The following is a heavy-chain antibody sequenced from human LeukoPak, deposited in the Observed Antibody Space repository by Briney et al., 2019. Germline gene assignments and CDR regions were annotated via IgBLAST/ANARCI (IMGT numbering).Heavy chain of an antibody. Sequence: ASVKVSCKASGYIFTDYAIHWLRQAPGQRPEWMGWMNGGNGNTKYSQKFQGRITLIRDTSAATAYMELSSLRPDDLAVYYCARGRGTSGSNRDFYYYYYMDVWGKGTTVTVSS. J-gene: IGHJ6*03. CDR2: MNGGNGNT. CDR1: GYIFTDYA. CDR3: ARGRGTSGSNRDFYYYYYMDV. V-gene: IGHV1-3*01. D-gene: IGHD2-15*01.